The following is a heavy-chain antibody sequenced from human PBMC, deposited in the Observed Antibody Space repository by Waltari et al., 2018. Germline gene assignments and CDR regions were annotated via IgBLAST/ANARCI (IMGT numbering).Heavy chain of an antibody. CDR3: ARAPKVLSWFDP. D-gene: IGHD3-10*01. J-gene: IGHJ5*02. Sequence: EVQLVESGGGLVKPGGSRRLSCAASGFTFSSYSMNWVRQAPGKGLEWVSSISSSSSYIYYADSVKGRFTISRDNAKNSLYLQMNSLRAEDTAVYYCARAPKVLSWFDPWGQGTLVTVSS. V-gene: IGHV3-21*01. CDR1: GFTFSSYS. CDR2: ISSSSSYI.